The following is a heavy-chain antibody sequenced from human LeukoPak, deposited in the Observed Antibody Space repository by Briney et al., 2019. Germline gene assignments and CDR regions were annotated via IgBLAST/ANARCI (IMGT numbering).Heavy chain of an antibody. CDR3: ARDVKELYADSPQYHFDY. CDR1: GYTFTSYG. J-gene: IGHJ4*02. D-gene: IGHD4-17*01. CDR2: IRGYNGNT. Sequence: ASVKVSCKASGYTFTSYGISWVRQAPGQGLEWMGRIRGYNGNTNHAQKFQDRLTMTTDTSTSTAYMELRSLRSDDTAVYYCARDVKELYADSPQYHFDYWGQGTLVTVSS. V-gene: IGHV1-18*01.